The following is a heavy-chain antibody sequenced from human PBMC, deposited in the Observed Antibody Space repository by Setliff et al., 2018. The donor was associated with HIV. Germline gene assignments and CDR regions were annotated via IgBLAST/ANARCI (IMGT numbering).Heavy chain of an antibody. J-gene: IGHJ5*02. CDR2: IYNSVTT. Sequence: LSLTCTVSGGSISSGDYYWSWIRQAPGKGLQWIGFIYNSVTTNYNPSLKSRVTISLDTSKNQFSLKLTSVTAADTAVYYCARGGTSSNWFGPWGQGTLVTVSS. CDR3: ARGGTSSNWFGP. D-gene: IGHD2-2*01. CDR1: GGSISSGDYY. V-gene: IGHV4-61*08.